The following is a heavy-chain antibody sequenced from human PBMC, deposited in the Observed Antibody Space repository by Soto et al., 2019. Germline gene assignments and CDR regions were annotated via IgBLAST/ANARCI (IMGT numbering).Heavy chain of an antibody. Sequence: SLTLSCAAAGFPFSSYGMHWVRQAPGKGPDWEAVIWYYGGNKDYADSVKGRFTISRDNSKNTLFLQMNNLRVDDTAVYYCASSINWGQGTLVTVS. J-gene: IGHJ4*02. CDR2: IWYYGGNK. V-gene: IGHV3-33*01. CDR3: ASSIN. CDR1: GFPFSSYG.